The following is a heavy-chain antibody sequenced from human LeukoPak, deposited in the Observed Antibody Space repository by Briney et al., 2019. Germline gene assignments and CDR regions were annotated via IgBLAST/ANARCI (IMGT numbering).Heavy chain of an antibody. J-gene: IGHJ4*02. Sequence: PGGSLRLSCAASGFAFSNHAMHWVRQAPGKGLESVTGISYDESNTYYADSVKGRFTIARDNSKNTLFLQMNSLRAEDMAVYYCASTSGWYEPIDYWGQGTLVTVSS. CDR1: GFAFSNHA. D-gene: IGHD6-19*01. CDR3: ASTSGWYEPIDY. V-gene: IGHV3-30-3*01. CDR2: ISYDESNT.